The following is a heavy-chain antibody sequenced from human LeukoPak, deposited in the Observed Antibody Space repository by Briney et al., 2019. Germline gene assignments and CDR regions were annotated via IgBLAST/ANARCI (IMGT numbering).Heavy chain of an antibody. Sequence: ASETLSLTCTVSGGSISSYCWSWIRQPAGKGREWIGRIYTSGSTNYNPSLKSRVTISVDKSKNQFSLKLSSVTAADTAVYYCARGGAVAGGIDYWGQGTLVTVSS. CDR2: IYTSGST. D-gene: IGHD6-19*01. V-gene: IGHV4-4*07. CDR1: GGSISSYC. J-gene: IGHJ4*02. CDR3: ARGGAVAGGIDY.